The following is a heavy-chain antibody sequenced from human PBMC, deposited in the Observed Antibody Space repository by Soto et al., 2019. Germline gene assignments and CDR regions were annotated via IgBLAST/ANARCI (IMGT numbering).Heavy chain of an antibody. CDR3: AADGRPSYDILTGPDY. J-gene: IGHJ4*02. Sequence: GASVKVSCKASGFTFTSSAVQWVRQARGQRLEWIGWIVVGSGNTNYAQKFQERVTITRDMSTSTAYVELSSLRSEDTAVYYCAADGRPSYDILTGPDYWGQGTLVTVSS. D-gene: IGHD3-9*01. V-gene: IGHV1-58*01. CDR1: GFTFTSSA. CDR2: IVVGSGNT.